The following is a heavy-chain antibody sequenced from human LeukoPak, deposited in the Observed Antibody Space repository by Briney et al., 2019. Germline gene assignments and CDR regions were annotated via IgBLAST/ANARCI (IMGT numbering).Heavy chain of an antibody. CDR2: VKSKADGGTT. D-gene: IGHD3-10*01. J-gene: IGHJ4*02. CDR3: TTTPGRDY. V-gene: IGHV3-15*01. CDR1: GFTFADYA. Sequence: GGSLRLSCTTSGFTFADYAMSWFRQAPGKGLEWVGRVKSKADGGTTDYAAPVKGRFTISRDDSQNTLYLQMDSLKTEDTAVYYCTTTPGRDYWGQGTLVTVSS.